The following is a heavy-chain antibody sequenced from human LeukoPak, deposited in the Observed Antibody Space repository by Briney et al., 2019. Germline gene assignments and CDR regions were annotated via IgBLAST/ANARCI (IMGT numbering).Heavy chain of an antibody. D-gene: IGHD6-19*01. V-gene: IGHV3-23*01. CDR2: ISGSGGST. CDR1: GFTYSSYA. J-gene: IGHJ6*03. Sequence: GGSLRLSCAASGFTYSSYAMRWVRQAPGKELEWVSAISGSGGSTYYADSVKGRFTISRDNSKNTLYLQMNSLRAEDTAVYYCAKDHEQWLVRTEYMDVWGKGTTVTVSS. CDR3: AKDHEQWLVRTEYMDV.